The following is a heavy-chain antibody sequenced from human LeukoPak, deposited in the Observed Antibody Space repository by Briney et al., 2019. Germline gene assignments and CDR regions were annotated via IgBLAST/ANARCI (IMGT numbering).Heavy chain of an antibody. CDR1: GFTFDDHG. J-gene: IGHJ5*02. V-gene: IGHV3-20*04. CDR3: AKEQRGYSGYMVGSCFDP. D-gene: IGHD5-12*01. Sequence: GGSLRLSCAASGFTFDDHGMSWVRQAPGKGLEWVSGIKWDGGRTGYADSVKGRFTISRDNAKNSVYLQMNSLRAEDTALCYCAKEQRGYSGYMVGSCFDPWGQGTLVTVSS. CDR2: IKWDGGRT.